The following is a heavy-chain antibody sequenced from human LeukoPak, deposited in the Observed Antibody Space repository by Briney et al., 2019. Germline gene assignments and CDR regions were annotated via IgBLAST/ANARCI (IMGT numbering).Heavy chain of an antibody. Sequence: PSETLSLTCTVSGGSMSSYYWSWIRQPPGKGVEWIGSIYYSGCTNYNPSLKSRVTISVDTSKNQFSLKLTSVTAADTAVYYCARDRWRLQPDYWGQGILVTVSS. CDR1: GGSMSSYY. D-gene: IGHD5-24*01. CDR3: ARDRWRLQPDY. V-gene: IGHV4-59*12. J-gene: IGHJ4*02. CDR2: IYYSGCT.